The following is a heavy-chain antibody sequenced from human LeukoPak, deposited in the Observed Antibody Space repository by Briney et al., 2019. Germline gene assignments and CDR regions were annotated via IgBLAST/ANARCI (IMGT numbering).Heavy chain of an antibody. Sequence: GGSLRLSCAASGFTFSSYAMSWVRQAPGKGLEWVSLISGSAGSTYTADSVKGRFTISRDNSKNTVSLQMNSLGAEDTAVYYCAKGQDAYNGGSFDYWGRGTLVTVSS. V-gene: IGHV3-23*01. CDR2: ISGSAGST. D-gene: IGHD5-24*01. J-gene: IGHJ4*02. CDR3: AKGQDAYNGGSFDY. CDR1: GFTFSSYA.